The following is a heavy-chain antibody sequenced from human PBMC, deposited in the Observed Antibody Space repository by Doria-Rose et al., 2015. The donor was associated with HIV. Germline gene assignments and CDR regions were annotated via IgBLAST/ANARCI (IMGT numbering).Heavy chain of an antibody. CDR3: ARIKSSRWYHKYYFDF. CDR1: GVSLSSPGMG. CDR2: IFSNDER. J-gene: IGHJ4*02. V-gene: IGHV2-26*01. D-gene: IGHD6-13*01. Sequence: QVTLKESGPVLVKPTETLTLTCTVSGVSLSSPGMGVSWIRQPPGKALEWLANIFSNDERSYKTSLKSRRTISRGTSKSQLVLTMTDMDPVDTATYYCARIKSSRWYHKYYFDFWGQGTLVIVSA.